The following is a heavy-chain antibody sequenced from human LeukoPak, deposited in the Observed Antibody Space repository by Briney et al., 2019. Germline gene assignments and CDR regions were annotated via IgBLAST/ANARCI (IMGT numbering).Heavy chain of an antibody. CDR3: AREAYYYGSGSYQGPFDY. J-gene: IGHJ4*02. CDR1: GFTFSSYW. D-gene: IGHD3-10*01. CDR2: INSDGSST. V-gene: IGHV3-74*01. Sequence: GGSLRLSCAASGFTFSSYWMHWVRQAPGKGLVWVSRINSDGSSTSYADSVKGRFTISRDNAKNTLYLQMNSLRAEDTAVYYCAREAYYYGSGSYQGPFDYWGQGTLVTVSS.